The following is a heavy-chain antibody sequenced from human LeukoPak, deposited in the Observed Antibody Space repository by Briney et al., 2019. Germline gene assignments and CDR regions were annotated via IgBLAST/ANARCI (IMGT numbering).Heavy chain of an antibody. Sequence: TGGSLRLSCAASGFTFSDYWIHWVRQAPGRGLLWVSRINSDGSSTNYADSVKGRFTISRDNAKNTLYLQMNSLRAEDTAVYYRARDLGGRVGATRGCWGQGTLVTVSS. CDR1: GFTFSDYW. CDR2: INSDGSST. V-gene: IGHV3-74*01. CDR3: ARDLGGRVGATRGC. D-gene: IGHD1-26*01. J-gene: IGHJ4*02.